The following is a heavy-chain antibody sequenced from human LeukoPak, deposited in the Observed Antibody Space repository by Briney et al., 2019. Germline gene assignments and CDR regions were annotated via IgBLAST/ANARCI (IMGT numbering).Heavy chain of an antibody. J-gene: IGHJ3*02. CDR2: IKEDGSQK. D-gene: IGHD1-26*01. CDR3: ARATLGAVDGFDI. CDR1: GFTFSSYF. Sequence: GGSLRLSCAASGFTFSSYFMGWVRQAPGKGLEWVANIKEDGSQKYYVDSVRGRFTISRDNAKNSLYLQMNSLRAEDTAVYYCARATLGAVDGFDIWGQGTTVTVSS. V-gene: IGHV3-7*01.